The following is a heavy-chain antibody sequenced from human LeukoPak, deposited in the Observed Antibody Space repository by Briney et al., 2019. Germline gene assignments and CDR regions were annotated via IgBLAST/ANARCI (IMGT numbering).Heavy chain of an antibody. CDR3: ARGSYGSAFDP. J-gene: IGHJ5*02. D-gene: IGHD3-10*01. CDR2: IISSGSTI. CDR1: GFTFSDYY. V-gene: IGHV3-11*01. Sequence: GGSLRLSCAASGFTFSDYYMSWIRQAPGKGLEWVSYIISSGSTIYYADSVKGRFTISRDNARNSLYLQMNSLRAEDTDVYYCARGSYGSAFDPWGQGTLVTVSS.